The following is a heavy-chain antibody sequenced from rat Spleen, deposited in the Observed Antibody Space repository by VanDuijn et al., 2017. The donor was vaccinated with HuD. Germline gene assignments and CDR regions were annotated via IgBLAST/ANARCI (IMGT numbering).Heavy chain of an antibody. CDR2: ISTGGGNT. D-gene: IGHD1-1*01. V-gene: IGHV5-25*01. J-gene: IGHJ2*01. Sequence: EVQVVESGGGLVQPKESLKISCAASGFTFSNAAMYWVRQAPTKGLEWVASISTGGGNTYYRDSVKGRFTISRDNAKSTLYLQMNSLRSEDTATYYCTREITRGWGQGVMVTVSS. CDR3: TREITRG. CDR1: GFTFSNAA.